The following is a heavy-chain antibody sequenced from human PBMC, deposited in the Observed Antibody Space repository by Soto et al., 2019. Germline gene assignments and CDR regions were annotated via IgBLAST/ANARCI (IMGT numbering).Heavy chain of an antibody. Sequence: PGGSLRLSCAASGFTFSSYGMHWVRQAPGKGLEWVAVISYDGSNKYYADSVKGRFTISRDNSKNTLYLQMNSLRAEDTAVYYCAKDRRLGLGYYYGMDVWGQGTTVTVSS. CDR3: AKDRRLGLGYYYGMDV. CDR1: GFTFSSYG. D-gene: IGHD2-21*01. CDR2: ISYDGSNK. V-gene: IGHV3-30*18. J-gene: IGHJ6*02.